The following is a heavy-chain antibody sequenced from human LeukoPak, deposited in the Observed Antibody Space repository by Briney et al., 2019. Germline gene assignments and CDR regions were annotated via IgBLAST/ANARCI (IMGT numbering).Heavy chain of an antibody. V-gene: IGHV4-38-2*02. CDR3: ARVGGDWSFDY. CDR2: IYHSGST. D-gene: IGHD2-21*02. J-gene: IGHJ4*02. Sequence: SETLSLTCTVSGYSISSGYYWGWIRQPPGKGLEWIGSIYHSGSTYYNPSLRSRVTISVDTSKNQFSLKLSSVTAADTAVYYCARVGGDWSFDYWGQGTLVTVSS. CDR1: GYSISSGYY.